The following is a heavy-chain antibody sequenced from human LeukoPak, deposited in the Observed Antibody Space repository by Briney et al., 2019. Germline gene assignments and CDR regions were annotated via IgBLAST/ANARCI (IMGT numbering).Heavy chain of an antibody. J-gene: IGHJ4*02. CDR2: ISGSGGST. Sequence: GGSLRLSCAASGFTFSSYAMSWVRQAPGKGLEWVSAISGSGGSTYYADSVKGRFTISRDNSKNTLYLQMNSLRAEDTAVYYCAKDSRNYYDSSGYYVWCQGTLVTVSS. CDR1: GFTFSSYA. CDR3: AKDSRNYYDSSGYYV. V-gene: IGHV3-23*01. D-gene: IGHD3-22*01.